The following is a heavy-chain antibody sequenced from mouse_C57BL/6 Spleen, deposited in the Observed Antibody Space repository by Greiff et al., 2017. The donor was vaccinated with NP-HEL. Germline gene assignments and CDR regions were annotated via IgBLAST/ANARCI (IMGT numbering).Heavy chain of an antibody. V-gene: IGHV5-9*01. Sequence: VQLVESGGGLVKPGGSLKLSCAASGFTFSSYTMSWVRQTPEKRLEWVATISGGGGNTYSPASVKGRFTISRDNAKTTLYLQMSSLRSEDTALYYCARHEDGYYAMDYWGQGTSVTVSS. CDR1: GFTFSSYT. CDR3: ARHEDGYYAMDY. J-gene: IGHJ4*01. D-gene: IGHD2-3*01. CDR2: ISGGGGNT.